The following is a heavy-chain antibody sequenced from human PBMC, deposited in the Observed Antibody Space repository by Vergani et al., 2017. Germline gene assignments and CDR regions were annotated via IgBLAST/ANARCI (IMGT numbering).Heavy chain of an antibody. CDR2: INHSGST. CDR3: ARVKGRGV. V-gene: IGHV4-34*01. CDR1: GGSFSGYY. J-gene: IGHJ6*04. Sequence: QVQLQQWGAGLLKPSETLSLTCAVYGGSFSGYYWCWIRQPPGKGLEWIGEINHSGSTNYNPSLKSRVTISVDTSKNQFSLKLSSVTAADTAVYYCARVKGRGVWGKGTTVTVSS.